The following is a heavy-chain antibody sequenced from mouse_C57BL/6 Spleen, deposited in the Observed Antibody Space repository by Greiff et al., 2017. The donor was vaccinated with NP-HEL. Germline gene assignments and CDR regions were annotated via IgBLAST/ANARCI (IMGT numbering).Heavy chain of an antibody. V-gene: IGHV1-81*01. J-gene: IGHJ4*01. D-gene: IGHD1-1*01. CDR3: AYYYGSSYDYAMDY. Sequence: LQESGAELARPGASVKLSCKASGYTFTSYGISWVKQRTGQGLEWIGEIYPRSGNTYYNEKFKGKATLTADKSSSTAYMELRSLTSEDSAVYFCAYYYGSSYDYAMDYWGQGTSVTVSS. CDR1: GYTFTSYG. CDR2: IYPRSGNT.